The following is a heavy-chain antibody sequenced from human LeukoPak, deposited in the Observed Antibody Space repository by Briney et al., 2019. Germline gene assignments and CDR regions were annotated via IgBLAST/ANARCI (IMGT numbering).Heavy chain of an antibody. Sequence: GGSLRLSCAASGFTFSSYGMHWVRQAPGKGLEWVAVISYDGSNYYYADSVKGRFTISRDNSKNTVFLQMNGLRAVDTAVYYCAKDGYSSGWPVDYWGQGTLVSVSS. V-gene: IGHV3-30*18. J-gene: IGHJ4*02. CDR3: AKDGYSSGWPVDY. CDR1: GFTFSSYG. D-gene: IGHD6-19*01. CDR2: ISYDGSNY.